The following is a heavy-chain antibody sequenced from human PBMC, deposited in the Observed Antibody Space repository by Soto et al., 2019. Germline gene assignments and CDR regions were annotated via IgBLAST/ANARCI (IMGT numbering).Heavy chain of an antibody. J-gene: IGHJ5*02. V-gene: IGHV4-31*03. CDR3: ARGINYYDSSGDSWFDP. CDR1: GGSISSGGYY. Sequence: SETLSLTCTVSGGSISSGGYYWSWIRQHPGKGLEWIGYIYYSGSTYYNTSLKSRVTISVDTSKNQFSLKLSSVTAADTAVYYCARGINYYDSSGDSWFDPWGQGTLVTVSS. D-gene: IGHD3-22*01. CDR2: IYYSGST.